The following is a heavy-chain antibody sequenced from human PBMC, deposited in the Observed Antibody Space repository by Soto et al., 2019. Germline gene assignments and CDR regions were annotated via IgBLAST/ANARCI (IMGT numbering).Heavy chain of an antibody. J-gene: IGHJ4*02. Sequence: EVQLLESGGGLVQPGGSLRLSCAASGFTFSSYAMSWVRQAPGKGLEWVSAISGSGGSTYYADSVKGRFTISRDNSKNTLYLQMNSLRAEDTAVYYCAKDKTLAGRGWSEFDYWGQGTLVTVSS. CDR3: AKDKTLAGRGWSEFDY. CDR1: GFTFSSYA. D-gene: IGHD6-19*01. V-gene: IGHV3-23*01. CDR2: ISGSGGST.